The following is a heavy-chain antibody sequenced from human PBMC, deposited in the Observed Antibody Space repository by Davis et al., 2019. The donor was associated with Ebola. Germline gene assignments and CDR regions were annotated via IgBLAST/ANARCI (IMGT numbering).Heavy chain of an antibody. Sequence: SHYWMSWIRQPPGKGLEWIGSIYYSGSTYYNPSLKSRVTISVDTSKNQFSLKLSSVTAADTAVYYCARLAPDDSSGLFDYWGQGTLVTVSS. CDR2: IYYSGST. V-gene: IGHV4-39*01. CDR3: ARLAPDDSSGLFDY. J-gene: IGHJ4*02. D-gene: IGHD3-22*01. CDR1: SHY.